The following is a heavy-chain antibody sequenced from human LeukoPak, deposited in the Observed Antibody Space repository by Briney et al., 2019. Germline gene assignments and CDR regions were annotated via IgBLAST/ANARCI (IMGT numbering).Heavy chain of an antibody. Sequence: PGGSLRLSCAASGFTFSGYDMHWVRQATGKGLEWVSAIGTAGDTYYPGSVKGRFTISRENAKNSLYLQMNSLRAGDTAVYYCARVTKYYYYMDVWGKGTTVTVSS. V-gene: IGHV3-13*01. J-gene: IGHJ6*03. D-gene: IGHD1-1*01. CDR2: IGTAGDT. CDR1: GFTFSGYD. CDR3: ARVTKYYYYMDV.